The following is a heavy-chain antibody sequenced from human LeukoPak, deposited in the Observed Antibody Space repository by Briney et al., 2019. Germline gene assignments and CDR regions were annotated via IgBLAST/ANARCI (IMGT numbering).Heavy chain of an antibody. V-gene: IGHV3-30-3*01. CDR3: ARGTTLTPSI. Sequence: GGSLRLSCAASGFTFSSYAMHWVRQAPGKGLEWVAVISYDGSNKYYADSVKGRFIISRDNSKNTLYLQMNSLRAEDTAVYYCARGTTLTPSIWGQGTMVTVSS. CDR2: ISYDGSNK. J-gene: IGHJ3*02. CDR1: GFTFSSYA. D-gene: IGHD4-17*01.